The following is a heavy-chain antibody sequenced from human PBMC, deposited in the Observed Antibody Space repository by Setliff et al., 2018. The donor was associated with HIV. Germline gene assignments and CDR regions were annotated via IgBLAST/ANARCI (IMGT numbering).Heavy chain of an antibody. V-gene: IGHV4-39*01. CDR2: IYSIGST. CDR3: ARGLESGFNSGTDGFDI. Sequence: SETLSLTCTVSNASINNSDHYWGWVRQPPGKGLEWIGYIYSIGSTYYNTSLKSRVSISVDSSKNQFSLRLHSVTAADTALYYCARGLESGFNSGTDGFDIWGRGTLVTVSS. J-gene: IGHJ3*02. CDR1: NASINNSDHY. D-gene: IGHD3-10*01.